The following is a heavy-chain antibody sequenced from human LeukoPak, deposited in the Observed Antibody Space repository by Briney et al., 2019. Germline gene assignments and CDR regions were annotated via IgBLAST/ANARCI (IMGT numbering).Heavy chain of an antibody. Sequence: SETLSLTCAVYGGSFSGYYWSWIRQPPGKGLEWIGEINHSGSTNYNPSLKIRVTISEDTSKNQFSLKLSSVTAADTAVYYCARGIDTAMVFDYWGQGTLVTVSS. CDR1: GGSFSGYY. J-gene: IGHJ4*02. CDR3: ARGIDTAMVFDY. V-gene: IGHV4-34*01. D-gene: IGHD5-18*01. CDR2: INHSGST.